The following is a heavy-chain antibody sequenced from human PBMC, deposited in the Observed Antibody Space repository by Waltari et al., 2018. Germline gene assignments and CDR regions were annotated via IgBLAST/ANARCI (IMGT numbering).Heavy chain of an antibody. D-gene: IGHD3-22*01. CDR3: ARGGPLAYYYDSSGYYSRLRTYFDY. CDR1: GGSFSGYY. V-gene: IGHV4-34*01. Sequence: QVQLQQWGAGLLKPSETLSLTCAVYGGSFSGYYWSWIRQPPGKGLEWIGEINHSGSTNYNPSLKSRVTISVDTSKNQFSLKLSSVTAADTAVYYCARGGPLAYYYDSSGYYSRLRTYFDYWGQGTLVTVSS. CDR2: INHSGST. J-gene: IGHJ4*02.